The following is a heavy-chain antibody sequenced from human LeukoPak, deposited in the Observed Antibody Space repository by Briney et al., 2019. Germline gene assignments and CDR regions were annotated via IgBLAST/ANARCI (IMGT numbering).Heavy chain of an antibody. CDR2: IIPIFGTA. CDR3: ARDGVRRYCSGGSCYLSLDY. CDR1: GGTFSSYA. D-gene: IGHD2-15*01. V-gene: IGHV1-69*05. Sequence: ASVKVSCKASGGTFSSYAISWVRQAPGQGLEWMGGIIPIFGTANYAQKFQGRVTINTDESTSTAYMELSSLRSEDTAVYYCARDGVRRYCSGGSCYLSLDYWGQGTLVTVSS. J-gene: IGHJ4*02.